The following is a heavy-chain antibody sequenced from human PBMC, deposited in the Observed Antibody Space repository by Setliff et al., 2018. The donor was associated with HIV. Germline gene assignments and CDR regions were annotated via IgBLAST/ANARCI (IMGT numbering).Heavy chain of an antibody. V-gene: IGHV1-18*01. J-gene: IGHJ6*02. D-gene: IGHD3-9*01. CDR2: ISAYNGNT. Sequence: GASVKVSCKASGGTFSSYAISWVRQAPGQGLEWMGWISAYNGNTNYAQKLQGRVTMTTDTSKSTAYMELRSLRSDDTAVYYCARDSGAVLRYFDWPFYYYYGMDVWGQGTTVTVSS. CDR3: ARDSGAVLRYFDWPFYYYYGMDV. CDR1: GGTFSSYA.